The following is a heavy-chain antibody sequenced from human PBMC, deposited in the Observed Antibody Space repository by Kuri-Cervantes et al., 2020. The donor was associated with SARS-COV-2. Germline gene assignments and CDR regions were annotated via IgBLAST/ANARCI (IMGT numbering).Heavy chain of an antibody. J-gene: IGHJ3*02. CDR1: GFTFSSYA. CDR2: ISGSGGST. Sequence: LSLTCAASGFTFSSYAMSWVRQAPGKGLEWVSAISGSGGSTYYADSVKGRFTISRDNSKNTLYLQMNSLRAEDTAVYYCAKTEQMGGAFDIGGQGTMVTVSS. D-gene: IGHD6-13*01. V-gene: IGHV3-23*01. CDR3: AKTEQMGGAFDI.